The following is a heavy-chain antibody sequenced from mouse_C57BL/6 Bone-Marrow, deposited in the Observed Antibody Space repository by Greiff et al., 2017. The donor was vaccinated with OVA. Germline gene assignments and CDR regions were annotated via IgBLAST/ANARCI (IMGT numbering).Heavy chain of an antibody. CDR1: GYTFTSYW. CDR3: ARRWLGDY. J-gene: IGHJ2*01. CDR2: IYPSDSET. D-gene: IGHD2-3*01. V-gene: IGHV1-61*01. Sequence: VQLQQPGAELVRPGSSVKLSCKASGYTFTSYWMDWVKQRPGQGLEWIGNIYPSDSETHYNQKFKDKATLTVDKSSSTAYMQLSSLTSEDSAVDYCARRWLGDYWGQGTTLTVSS.